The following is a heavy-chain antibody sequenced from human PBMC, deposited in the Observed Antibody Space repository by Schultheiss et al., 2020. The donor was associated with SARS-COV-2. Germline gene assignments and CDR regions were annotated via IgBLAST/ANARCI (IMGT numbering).Heavy chain of an antibody. V-gene: IGHV3-74*01. CDR1: GFTFSSYW. D-gene: IGHD1-26*01. CDR3: ARGGVGATERGWFDP. Sequence: GGSLRLSCAASGFTFSSYWMHWVRQAPGKGLVWVSRINSDGSSTSYADSVKGRFTISRDNAKNSLYLQMNSLRAEDTAVYYCARGGVGATERGWFDPWGQGTLVTVSS. CDR2: INSDGSST. J-gene: IGHJ5*02.